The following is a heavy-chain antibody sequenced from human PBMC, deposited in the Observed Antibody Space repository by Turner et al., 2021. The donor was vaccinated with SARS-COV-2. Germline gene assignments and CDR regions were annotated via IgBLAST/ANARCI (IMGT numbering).Heavy chain of an antibody. CDR2: IYYSGST. CDR1: GGSISSSSYY. Sequence: QLHLQESGPGLVKPSETLSLTCTVSGGSISSSSYYWGWLRQPPGKGLGWIGSIYYSGSTYYNPSLKSRVTISIDTSKNQFTLKLSSVTAADTAVYYCASPSVDFWSGSYYGMDVWGQGTTVTVSS. J-gene: IGHJ6*02. CDR3: ASPSVDFWSGSYYGMDV. D-gene: IGHD3-3*01. V-gene: IGHV4-39*01.